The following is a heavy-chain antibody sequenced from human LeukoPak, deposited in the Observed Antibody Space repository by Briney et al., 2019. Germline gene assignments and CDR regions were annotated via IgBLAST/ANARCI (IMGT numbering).Heavy chain of an antibody. J-gene: IGHJ4*02. Sequence: PGGSLRLSCAASGFTFSSYGMHWVRQAPGKGLEWVAFIRYDGSNKYYADSVKGRFTISRDNSKNTLYLQMNSLRAEDTAVYYCAKGVLLEWFPYYFNYWGQGTLVTVSS. D-gene: IGHD3-3*01. CDR3: AKGVLLEWFPYYFNY. CDR2: IRYDGSNK. V-gene: IGHV3-30*02. CDR1: GFTFSSYG.